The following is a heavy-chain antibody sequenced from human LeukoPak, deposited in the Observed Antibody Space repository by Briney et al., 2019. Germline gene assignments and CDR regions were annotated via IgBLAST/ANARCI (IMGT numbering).Heavy chain of an antibody. CDR3: AKDRGWLVDY. J-gene: IGHJ4*02. D-gene: IGHD3-22*01. CDR1: GFSFTSYA. Sequence: GGSLRLSCAASGFSFTSYAMSWVRQAPGKGLEWVSTISGSGGSTFYADSVKGRFTISRDNSKNTLYMQMNSLRVEDTAVYYCAKDRGWLVDYWGQGTLVTVSS. CDR2: ISGSGGST. V-gene: IGHV3-23*01.